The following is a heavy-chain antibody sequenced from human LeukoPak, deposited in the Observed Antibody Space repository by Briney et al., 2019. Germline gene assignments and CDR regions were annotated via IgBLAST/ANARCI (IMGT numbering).Heavy chain of an antibody. CDR2: ISAYNGNT. Sequence: ASVKVSCKASGYTFTSYGISWVRQAPGQGLEWMGWISAYNGNTNYAQKLQGRVTMTTDTSTSTAYMELRSLRSEDTAVYYCARQGETYYYDSSGYALLDYWGQGTLVTVSS. J-gene: IGHJ4*02. V-gene: IGHV1-18*01. CDR1: GYTFTSYG. D-gene: IGHD3-22*01. CDR3: ARQGETYYYDSSGYALLDY.